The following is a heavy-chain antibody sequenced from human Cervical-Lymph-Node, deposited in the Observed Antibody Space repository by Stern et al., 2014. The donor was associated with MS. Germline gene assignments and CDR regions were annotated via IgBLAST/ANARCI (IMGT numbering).Heavy chain of an antibody. D-gene: IGHD2-21*02. J-gene: IGHJ6*02. CDR3: ATHRGRVTYYYGLDV. V-gene: IGHV1-24*01. CDR2: YGPKHGET. CDR1: GYTLTEMS. Sequence: QVQLMQSGAEVKKPGASVKVSCKVSGYTLTEMSMHWVRQAPGQGLEWMGRYGPKHGETVYPQKIQGSVTMAEDRSTGTAYMEPTSLRSDDTAVYYCATHRGRVTYYYGLDVWGQGTTVTVSS.